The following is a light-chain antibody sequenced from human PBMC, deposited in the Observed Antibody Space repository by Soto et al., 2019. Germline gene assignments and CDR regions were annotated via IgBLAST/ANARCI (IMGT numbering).Light chain of an antibody. V-gene: IGLV1-36*01. Sequence: QSVLPQPPSGSEAPRQSVTISCSGSTSNVGNNAVSWYQQVPGKAPRLLIYYDDLLPSGVSDRFSGSKSGTSASLAISGLQSEDEADYYCAAWDDSLNAAVFGGGTQLTVL. CDR2: YDD. J-gene: IGLJ7*01. CDR3: AAWDDSLNAAV. CDR1: TSNVGNNA.